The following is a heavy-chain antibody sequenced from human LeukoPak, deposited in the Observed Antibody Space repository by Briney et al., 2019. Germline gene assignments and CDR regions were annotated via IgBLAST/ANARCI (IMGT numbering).Heavy chain of an antibody. CDR1: GGSFSGYY. CDR2: INHSGST. V-gene: IGHV4-34*01. CDR3: ARGRGVYARDFDY. J-gene: IGHJ4*02. Sequence: PSETLSLTCAVYGGSFSGYYWDWIRQPPGKGLEWIGEINHSGSTNYNPSLKSRVTTSVDTSKNQFSLKLSSVTAADTAVYYCARGRGVYARDFDYWGQGTLVTVSS. D-gene: IGHD2-8*01.